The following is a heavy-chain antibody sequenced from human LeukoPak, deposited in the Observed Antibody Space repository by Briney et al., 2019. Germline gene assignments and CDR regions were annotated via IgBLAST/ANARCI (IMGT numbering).Heavy chain of an antibody. CDR1: GGTFSSYA. CDR2: IIPILGIA. J-gene: IGHJ4*02. D-gene: IGHD3-22*01. CDR3: AREGSADSSGYYYALFLGYFDY. V-gene: IGHV1-69*04. Sequence: SVKVSCKASGGTFSSYANSWVRQAPGQGLEWMGRIIPILGIANYAQKFQGRVTITADKSTSTAYMELSSLRSEDTAVYYCAREGSADSSGYYYALFLGYFDYWGQGTLVTVSS.